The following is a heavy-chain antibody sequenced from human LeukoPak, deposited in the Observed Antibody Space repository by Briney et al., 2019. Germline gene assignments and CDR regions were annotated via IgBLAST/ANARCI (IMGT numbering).Heavy chain of an antibody. CDR3: AREGAEDIVVVPAADYYYYYYGMDV. V-gene: IGHV3-21*01. D-gene: IGHD2-2*01. CDR1: GFTFSSYS. Sequence: GGSLRLSCAASGFTFSSYSMNWVRQAPGRGLEWVSSISSSSSYIYYADSVKGRFTISRDNAKNSLYLQMNSLRAEDTAVYYCAREGAEDIVVVPAADYYYYYYGMDVWGQGTTVTVSS. CDR2: ISSSSSYI. J-gene: IGHJ6*02.